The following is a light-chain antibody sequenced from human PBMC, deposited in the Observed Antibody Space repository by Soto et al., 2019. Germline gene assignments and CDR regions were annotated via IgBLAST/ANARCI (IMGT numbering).Light chain of an antibody. Sequence: EIVMTQSPATLSVSPGERGTLSCRASESISSNLAWYQQKPGQAPRLLIYGASTRATGIPARFSGSGSGTEFTLSITSLQSEDFAVYYCQQYSSWPLTFGGGTKVEIK. CDR2: GAS. CDR1: ESISSN. CDR3: QQYSSWPLT. J-gene: IGKJ4*01. V-gene: IGKV3-15*01.